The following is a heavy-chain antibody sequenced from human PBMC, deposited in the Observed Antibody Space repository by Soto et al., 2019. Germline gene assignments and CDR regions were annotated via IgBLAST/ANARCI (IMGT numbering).Heavy chain of an antibody. D-gene: IGHD3-3*01. CDR3: AKDLGATDVVRFLECSGLDY. CDR2: ISYDGSNK. Sequence: QVQLVESGGGVVQPGRSLRLSCAASGFTFSSYGMHWVRQAPGKGLEWVAVISYDGSNKYYADSVKGRFTISRDKSKNTLYLQMNSLSAEDTAVYYCAKDLGATDVVRFLECSGLDYWGQGTLVPVS. CDR1: GFTFSSYG. J-gene: IGHJ4*02. V-gene: IGHV3-30*18.